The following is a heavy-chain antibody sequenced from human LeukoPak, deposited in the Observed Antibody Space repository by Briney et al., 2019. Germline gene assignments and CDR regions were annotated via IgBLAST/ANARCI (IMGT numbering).Heavy chain of an antibody. V-gene: IGHV1-18*01. D-gene: IGHD6-13*01. CDR1: GYAFNNYG. CDR3: ARHIAAAGLYYFDP. Sequence: ASVKVSCRASGYAFNNYGLVWVRQAPGQGPELLGWISAYNGNIDYAQKFQGRVTMTKDKSTSTTYMELRSLRSDDTAIYYCARHIAAAGLYYFDPWGQGTLVTFSS. J-gene: IGHJ4*02. CDR2: ISAYNGNI.